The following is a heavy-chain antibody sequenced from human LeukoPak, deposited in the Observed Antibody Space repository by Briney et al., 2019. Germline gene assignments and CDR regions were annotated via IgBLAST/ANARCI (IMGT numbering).Heavy chain of an antibody. CDR2: IYYTGST. V-gene: IGHV4-59*01. CDR1: GGAISTYY. Sequence: PSETLSLTYTVSGGAISTYYWSWIRQTPGMGLEWIGYIYYTGSTNYNPSLKSRVTISVDASKNQFSLKMSSMTAADTAVYYCARAQGYSSGWDFQHWGQGTLVTVSS. CDR3: ARAQGYSSGWDFQH. J-gene: IGHJ1*01. D-gene: IGHD6-19*01.